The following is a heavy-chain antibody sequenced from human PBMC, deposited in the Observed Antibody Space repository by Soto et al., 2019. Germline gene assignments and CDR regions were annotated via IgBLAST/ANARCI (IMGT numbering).Heavy chain of an antibody. Sequence: EVQLVQSGAEVKKPGESLRISCKGSGYSFTSYWLSWVRQMPGKGLEWMGTIDPSDSYTNYSPSFQGHVTISADKSISTASLKWSSLKASDTAMYFCVLSGSSPDYWGQGTLVTVAS. D-gene: IGHD3-10*01. V-gene: IGHV5-10-1*01. CDR1: GYSFTSYW. CDR3: VLSGSSPDY. CDR2: IDPSDSYT. J-gene: IGHJ4*02.